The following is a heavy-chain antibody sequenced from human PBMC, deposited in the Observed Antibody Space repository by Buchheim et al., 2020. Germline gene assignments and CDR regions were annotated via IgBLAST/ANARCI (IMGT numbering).Heavy chain of an antibody. CDR3: ARGEYCSSTSCQTAGVMDV. CDR2: INPNSGGT. V-gene: IGHV1-2*02. Sequence: QVQLVQSGAEVKKPGASVKVSCKTSGYTFTGYYIHWVRQAPGQGLEWMGWINPNSGGTNFAQKFQGRVTMTRDTSIRTAYLEVNRLRSDDTAVDYCARGEYCSSTSCQTAGVMDVWGQGTT. D-gene: IGHD2-2*01. CDR1: GYTFTGYY. J-gene: IGHJ6*02.